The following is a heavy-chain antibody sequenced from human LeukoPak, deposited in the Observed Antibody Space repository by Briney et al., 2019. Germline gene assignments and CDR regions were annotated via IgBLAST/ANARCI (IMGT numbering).Heavy chain of an antibody. CDR3: ARDLAGGGPYYFDY. V-gene: IGHV3-53*04. CDR1: GFTVSSNY. D-gene: IGHD2-15*01. J-gene: IGHJ4*02. Sequence: GGSLRLSCAASGFTVSSNYMSWVRQAPGKGLEWVSVIYSGGSTYYADSVKGRFTISRHNSKNTLYLQMNSLRAEDTAVYYCARDLAGGGPYYFDYWGEGTLVTVSS. CDR2: IYSGGST.